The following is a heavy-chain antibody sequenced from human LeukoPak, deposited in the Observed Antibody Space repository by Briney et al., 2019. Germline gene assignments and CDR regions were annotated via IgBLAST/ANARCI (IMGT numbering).Heavy chain of an antibody. CDR3: ARSYYYGANWFDP. J-gene: IGHJ5*02. CDR2: INAGNGNT. Sequence: ASVKVSRKASGYTFTSYAMHWVRQAPGQRLEWMGWINAGNGNTKYSQKFQGRVTITRDTSASTAYMELSSLRSEDTAVYYCARSYYYGANWFDPWGQGTLVTVSS. V-gene: IGHV1-3*01. D-gene: IGHD3-10*01. CDR1: GYTFTSYA.